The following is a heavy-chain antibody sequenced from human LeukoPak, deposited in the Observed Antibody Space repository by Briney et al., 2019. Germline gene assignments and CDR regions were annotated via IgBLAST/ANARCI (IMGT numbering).Heavy chain of an antibody. CDR1: GFTFSSYW. CDR2: IKQDGSDK. Sequence: GGSLRLSCAASGFTFSSYWMSWVRQAPGKGLEWVANIKQDGSDKYYVDSVKGRFTISRDNAKTSLYLQMNSLRAEDTAVYYCARGHIAVAAHDDAFDIWGQGTMVTVSS. J-gene: IGHJ3*02. V-gene: IGHV3-7*01. CDR3: ARGHIAVAAHDDAFDI. D-gene: IGHD6-19*01.